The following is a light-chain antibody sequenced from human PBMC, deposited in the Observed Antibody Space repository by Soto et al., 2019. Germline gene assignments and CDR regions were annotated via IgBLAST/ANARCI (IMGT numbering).Light chain of an antibody. CDR2: GAS. CDR3: QQYGSSPFT. Sequence: EIVLTQSPGTLSLSPGEIATLSCSASQSVSNNYLAWYQQKPGQAPRLLIYGASNRAAGIPARFSGSGSGTDFTLTISRLEPEDFAVYYCQQYGSSPFTFGPGTKVDIK. V-gene: IGKV3-20*01. J-gene: IGKJ3*01. CDR1: QSVSNNY.